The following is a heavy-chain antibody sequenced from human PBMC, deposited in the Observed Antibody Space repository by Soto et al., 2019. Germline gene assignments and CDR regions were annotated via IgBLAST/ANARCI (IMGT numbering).Heavy chain of an antibody. CDR3: ARDAGSYSSSSGTFDY. CDR1: GGSVSSGSYY. D-gene: IGHD6-6*01. CDR2: IYYSGST. V-gene: IGHV4-61*01. Sequence: LSLTCTVSGGSVSSGSYYWSWIRQPPGKGLEWIGYIYYSGSTNYNPSLKSRVTISVDTSKNQFSLKLSSVTAADTAVYYCARDAGSYSSSSGTFDYWGQGTLVTVSS. J-gene: IGHJ4*02.